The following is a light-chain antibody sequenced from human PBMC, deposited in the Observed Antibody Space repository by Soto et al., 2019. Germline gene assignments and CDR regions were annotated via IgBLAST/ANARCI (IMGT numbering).Light chain of an antibody. Sequence: QSVLTQPASVSGSPGQSITISCTGSSSGVGGYNYVSWYQQHPGKAPKLMIYDVSNRPSGVSNRFSGSKSGNTASLTISGLQAEDEADYYCSSYTSSSTRLFGTGTKVTVL. CDR3: SSYTSSSTRL. V-gene: IGLV2-14*01. CDR2: DVS. CDR1: SSGVGGYNY. J-gene: IGLJ1*01.